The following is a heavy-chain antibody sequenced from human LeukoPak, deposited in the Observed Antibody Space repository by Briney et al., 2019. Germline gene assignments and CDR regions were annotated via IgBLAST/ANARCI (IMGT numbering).Heavy chain of an antibody. CDR3: ARVSDSTPDEGS. Sequence: GGSLRLSCAASGFTFSSNIMHWVRQAPGKGLEWVSSISPSGSHKYYADSVKGRFTISRDNAKNSVSLQMNSLRAEDTAVYYCARVSDSTPDEGSWGQGTLVTVSS. V-gene: IGHV3-21*01. D-gene: IGHD3-22*01. CDR1: GFTFSSNI. J-gene: IGHJ5*01. CDR2: ISPSGSHK.